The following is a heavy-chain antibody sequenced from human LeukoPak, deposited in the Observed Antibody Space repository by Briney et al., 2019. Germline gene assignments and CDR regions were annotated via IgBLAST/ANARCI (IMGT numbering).Heavy chain of an antibody. Sequence: GGCLRLSCAASGFTFSSYWMSWGRQAPGGGLGWVANIKQDGGEKYYVDSVKGRFTISRDNAKNSLYMQMNSLRAEDTAVYYCTRDNNPTMVRGVTPTPYYYYGMDVWGKGTTVTVSS. CDR1: GFTFSSYW. CDR3: TRDNNPTMVRGVTPTPYYYYGMDV. CDR2: IKQDGGEK. J-gene: IGHJ6*04. D-gene: IGHD3-10*01. V-gene: IGHV3-7*03.